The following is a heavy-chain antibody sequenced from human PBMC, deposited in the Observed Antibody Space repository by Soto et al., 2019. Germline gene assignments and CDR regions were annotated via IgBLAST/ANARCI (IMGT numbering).Heavy chain of an antibody. CDR3: AKDRGDWAAAGTLFPYDY. D-gene: IGHD6-13*01. Sequence: VGSLRLSCAASGFTFSSYAMSWVRQAPGKGLEWVSAISGSGGSTYYADSVKGRFTISRDNSKNTLYLQMNSLRAEDTAVYYCAKDRGDWAAAGTLFPYDYWGQGTLVTVS. V-gene: IGHV3-23*01. J-gene: IGHJ4*02. CDR1: GFTFSSYA. CDR2: ISGSGGST.